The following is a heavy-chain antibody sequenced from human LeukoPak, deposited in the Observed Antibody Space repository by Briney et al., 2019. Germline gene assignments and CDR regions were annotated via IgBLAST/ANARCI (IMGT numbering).Heavy chain of an antibody. CDR1: GFTFSNYW. Sequence: GGSLRLSCAASGFTFSNYWMHWVRQAPGKGLEWVSSISSSSSYIYYADSVKGRFTISRDNAKNSLFLQMNSLRAEDTAVYYCARVLRYCSGGNCYSGGLGYMDVWGKGTTVTISS. J-gene: IGHJ6*03. CDR3: ARVLRYCSGGNCYSGGLGYMDV. CDR2: ISSSSSYI. V-gene: IGHV3-21*04. D-gene: IGHD2-15*01.